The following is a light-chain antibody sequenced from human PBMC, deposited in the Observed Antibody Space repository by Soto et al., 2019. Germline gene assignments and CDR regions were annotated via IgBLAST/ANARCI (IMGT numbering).Light chain of an antibody. V-gene: IGLV1-40*01. Sequence: QSVLTQPPSVSGAPGQRVTISCTGSSSNIGAGYDVQWYQQLPGAAPRLLIFGNTNRPSGVPDRFSGSRSGTSATLAISGRQAGYEADYYCQSYDISLSVSVVFGGGTKVTVL. CDR2: GNT. CDR3: QSYDISLSVSVV. J-gene: IGLJ2*01. CDR1: SSNIGAGYD.